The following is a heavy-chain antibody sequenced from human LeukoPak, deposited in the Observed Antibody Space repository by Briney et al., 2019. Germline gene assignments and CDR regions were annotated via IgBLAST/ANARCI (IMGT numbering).Heavy chain of an antibody. D-gene: IGHD3-10*01. CDR1: GFTISSYW. Sequence: GGSLRLSCAASGFTISSYWMHWVRQAPGKGLVWLSRINSDGSSTSYADSVKGRFTISRDNAKNTLYLQMNSLRAEDTAVYYCARGILWFGELHDYWGQGTLVTVSS. CDR3: ARGILWFGELHDY. J-gene: IGHJ4*02. V-gene: IGHV3-74*01. CDR2: INSDGSST.